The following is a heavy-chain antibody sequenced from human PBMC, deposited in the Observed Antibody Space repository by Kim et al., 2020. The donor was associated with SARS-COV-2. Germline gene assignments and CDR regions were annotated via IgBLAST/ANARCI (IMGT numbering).Heavy chain of an antibody. V-gene: IGHV4-59*08. Sequence: SETLSLTCTVSGDSIGSYYWTWIRQPPGKGLEWIGYIYYTESTNYNPSLKSRVAISVDTSKNQFSLKLSSVTAADTAVYYCARNYGYGSGSLYSYWGQGNLVTVSS. CDR2: IYYTEST. CDR3: ARNYGYGSGSLYSY. J-gene: IGHJ4*02. D-gene: IGHD3-10*01. CDR1: GDSIGSYY.